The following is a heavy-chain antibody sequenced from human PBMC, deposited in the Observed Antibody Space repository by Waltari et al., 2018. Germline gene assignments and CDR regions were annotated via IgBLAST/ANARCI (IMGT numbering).Heavy chain of an antibody. D-gene: IGHD3-22*01. CDR2: IYYSGST. CDR3: ARNNYYDSSGLDY. V-gene: IGHV4-59*11. J-gene: IGHJ4*02. Sequence: QVQLQESGPGLVKPSETLSLTCTVSGGSISSHYWSWIRQPPGKGLEWIGYIYYSGSTNYNPSLKSRVTISVDTSKNQFSLKLSSVTAADTAVYYCARNNYYDSSGLDYWGQGTLVTVSS. CDR1: GGSISSHY.